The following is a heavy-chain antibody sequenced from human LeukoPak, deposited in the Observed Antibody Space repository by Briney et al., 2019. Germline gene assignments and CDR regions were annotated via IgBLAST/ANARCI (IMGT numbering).Heavy chain of an antibody. CDR2: IWYDGSNK. J-gene: IGHJ4*02. Sequence: GGSLRLSCAASGXTFSSYGMHWVRQAPGKGLEWVAVIWYDGSNKYYADSVKGRFTISRDNSKNTLYLQMNSLRAEDTAVYYCARDDGSGSYIDYWGQGTLVTVSS. CDR3: ARDDGSGSYIDY. V-gene: IGHV3-33*01. D-gene: IGHD1-26*01. CDR1: GXTFSSYG.